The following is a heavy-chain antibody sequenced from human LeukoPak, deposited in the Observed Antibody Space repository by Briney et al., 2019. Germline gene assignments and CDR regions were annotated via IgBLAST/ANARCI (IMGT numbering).Heavy chain of an antibody. CDR3: ARSVYSGSRGSYFDH. V-gene: IGHV1-18*01. CDR1: GYSFTSND. J-gene: IGHJ4*02. D-gene: IGHD1-26*01. Sequence: GASVKVSCKASGYSFTSNDISWVRQAPGQGLEWMGWISTYNGRRNYAQKVQGRVTMTADTSTSTAYMELESLRSDDTAVYYCARSVYSGSRGSYFDHWGQGTPVTVSS. CDR2: ISTYNGRR.